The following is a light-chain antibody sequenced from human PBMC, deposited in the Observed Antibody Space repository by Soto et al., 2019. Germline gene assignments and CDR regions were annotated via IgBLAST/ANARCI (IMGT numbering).Light chain of an antibody. V-gene: IGLV1-47*02. Sequence: QSVLTQPPSAFGTPGQRVTMSCSGRSSNIGSNSVYWYQQLPGTAPKPLIYNNKPRPAGVPDRFSGSKSGTSGSLAISGLRSEDEADYFCAAWDGSLSGRFVFGTGTKVTVL. CDR1: SSNIGSNS. J-gene: IGLJ1*01. CDR2: NNK. CDR3: AAWDGSLSGRFV.